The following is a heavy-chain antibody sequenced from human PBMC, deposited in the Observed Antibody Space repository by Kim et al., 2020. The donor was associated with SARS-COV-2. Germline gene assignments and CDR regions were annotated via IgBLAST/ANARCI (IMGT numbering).Heavy chain of an antibody. D-gene: IGHD5-12*01. J-gene: IGHJ4*02. Sequence: SETLSLTCTVSGGSISSYYWSWIRQPPGKGLEWIGYISYSGSTNYNPSLKSRVTISVDTSKNQFSLKLSSVTAADTAVYYCARVGYDGYNYAYWGQGTLVTVSS. V-gene: IGHV4-59*01. CDR1: GGSISSYY. CDR2: ISYSGST. CDR3: ARVGYDGYNYAY.